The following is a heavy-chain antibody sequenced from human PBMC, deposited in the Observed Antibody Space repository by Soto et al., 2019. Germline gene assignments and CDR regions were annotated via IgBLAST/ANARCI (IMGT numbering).Heavy chain of an antibody. Sequence: QVHLLQSGPGLVKPSETLSLTCTVSGGSISGHFWNWFRQPAGKRLEWIGRVHNNGATNYNPSLRSRVTKSVDTSNSQLSLKLSSVTAADTAVYYCARISGGPICWGQGTLVTVSS. CDR3: ARISGGPIC. J-gene: IGHJ4*02. V-gene: IGHV4-4*07. CDR1: GGSISGHF. CDR2: VHNNGAT.